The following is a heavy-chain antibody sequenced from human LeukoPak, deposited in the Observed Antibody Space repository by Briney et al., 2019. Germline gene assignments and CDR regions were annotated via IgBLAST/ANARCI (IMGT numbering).Heavy chain of an antibody. CDR1: GFTVSSNY. CDR3: ARHRELGD. V-gene: IGHV3-66*04. D-gene: IGHD3-16*01. J-gene: IGHJ4*02. CDR2: IYNGGST. Sequence: GGSLRLSCAASGFTVSSNYMSWVRQAPGEGLEWVSVIYNGGSTYYADSVKGRFTISRDNSKNTVYLQMTSLRVEDTAVYYCARHRELGDWGQGTLVTVSS.